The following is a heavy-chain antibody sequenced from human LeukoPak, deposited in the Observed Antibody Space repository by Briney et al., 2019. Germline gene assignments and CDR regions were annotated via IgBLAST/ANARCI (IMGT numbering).Heavy chain of an antibody. CDR2: IYYSGST. CDR1: GGSISSGSYY. J-gene: IGHJ6*02. D-gene: IGHD2-2*01. CDR3: ARQGYCSSTRCSIYYGMDV. V-gene: IGHV4-39*01. Sequence: SETLSLTCTVSGGSISSGSYYWGWIRQTPGKGLEWIGSIYYSGSTNCNPSLKSRVTISVDTSKNQFSLKLTSVTAADTAVYYCARQGYCSSTRCSIYYGMDVWGQGTTVTVSS.